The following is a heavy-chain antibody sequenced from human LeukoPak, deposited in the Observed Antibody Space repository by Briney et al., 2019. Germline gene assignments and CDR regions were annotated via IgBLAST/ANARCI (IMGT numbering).Heavy chain of an antibody. Sequence: PGGSLRPSCAASGFTFSSYGMHWVRQAPGKGLEWVAVISYDGSNKYYADSVKGRFTISRDNSKNTLYLQMNSLRAEDTAVYYCAKGTGSTHYYYYYNGMDVWGQGTTVTVSS. V-gene: IGHV3-30*18. D-gene: IGHD3-10*01. CDR2: ISYDGSNK. J-gene: IGHJ6*02. CDR3: AKGTGSTHYYYYYNGMDV. CDR1: GFTFSSYG.